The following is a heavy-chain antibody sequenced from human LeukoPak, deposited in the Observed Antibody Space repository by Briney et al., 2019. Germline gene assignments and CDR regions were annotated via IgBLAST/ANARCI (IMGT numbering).Heavy chain of an antibody. CDR1: GCTFTGYY. D-gene: IGHD2-2*01. J-gene: IGHJ6*03. V-gene: IGHV1-2*02. Sequence: SSVKVSCKASGCTFTGYYLHWVRQAPGQGLEWMGCVNPNSCDTNYAQQFQGSVTMTSETSISTVYMELSRLRSDDTAVYYCARDIVVVPAATSHYYMDVWGKGTTVTVSS. CDR2: VNPNSCDT. CDR3: ARDIVVVPAATSHYYMDV.